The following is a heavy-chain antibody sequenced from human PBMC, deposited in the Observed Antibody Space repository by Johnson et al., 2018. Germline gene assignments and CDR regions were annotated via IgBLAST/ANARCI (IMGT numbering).Heavy chain of an antibody. Sequence: EVQLVESGGGLVKPGGSLRLSCAASGFTFSSYSMNWVRQAPGKGLEWVSSISSSSSYIYYADSVKGRFTISRDYAKNSLFLQMTSLRAEDTPLYYCARDLGGSYPIDAFDIWGQGTMVTVSS. CDR3: ARDLGGSYPIDAFDI. CDR2: ISSSSSYI. J-gene: IGHJ3*02. CDR1: GFTFSSYS. D-gene: IGHD1-26*01. V-gene: IGHV3-21*01.